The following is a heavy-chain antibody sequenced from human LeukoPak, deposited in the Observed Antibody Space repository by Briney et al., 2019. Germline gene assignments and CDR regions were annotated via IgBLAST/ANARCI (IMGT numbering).Heavy chain of an antibody. CDR3: ARELWSYDSSGYPFDY. CDR1: GGSFSGYY. V-gene: IGHV4-34*01. J-gene: IGHJ4*02. Sequence: PSETLSLTCAVYGGSFSGYYWSWIRQPPGKGLEWIGEINHSGSTNYNPSPKSRVTISVDTSKNQFSLKLSSVTAADTAVYYCARELWSYDSSGYPFDYWGQGTLVTVSS. D-gene: IGHD3-22*01. CDR2: INHSGST.